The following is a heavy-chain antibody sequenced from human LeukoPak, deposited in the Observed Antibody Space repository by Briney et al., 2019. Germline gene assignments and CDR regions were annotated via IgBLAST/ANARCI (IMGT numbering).Heavy chain of an antibody. D-gene: IGHD6-19*01. CDR2: ISYDGSNK. CDR1: GFTFSSYA. Sequence: GGSLRLSCAASGFTFSSYAMHWVRQAPGKGLEWVAVISYDGSNKYYADSVKGRFTISRDNSKNTLYLQMNSLRAEDTAVYYCARDRDSGWFLYLGHYSYGREVWGQGTRVTVSS. CDR3: ARDRDSGWFLYLGHYSYGREV. J-gene: IGHJ6*02. V-gene: IGHV3-30-3*01.